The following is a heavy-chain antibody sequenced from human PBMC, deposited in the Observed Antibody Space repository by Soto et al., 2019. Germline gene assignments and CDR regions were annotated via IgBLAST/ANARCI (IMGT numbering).Heavy chain of an antibody. CDR3: AKPQSGSYYAAFDV. V-gene: IGHV3-23*01. J-gene: IGHJ3*01. CDR1: GLTFSDYP. D-gene: IGHD1-26*01. CDR2: ISGTSIST. Sequence: EVHLLQSGGGLVQPGGSLRLSCAVSGLTFSDYPMDWVRQAPGKGLEWISRISGTSISTYYADSVKGRFTISRDNSNNTLYLEMSSLRGEDTAVYYCAKPQSGSYYAAFDVWGHRTRVTVSA.